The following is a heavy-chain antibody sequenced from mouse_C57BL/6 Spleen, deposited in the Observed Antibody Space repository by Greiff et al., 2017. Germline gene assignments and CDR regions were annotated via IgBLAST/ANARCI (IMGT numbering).Heavy chain of an antibody. V-gene: IGHV1-69*01. CDR3: ARYEPYYGNYWPDY. CDR2: LDPSDSYT. D-gene: IGHD2-10*01. J-gene: IGHJ2*01. CDR1: GYTFTSYW. Sequence: QVQLQQPGAELVMPGASVKLSCKASGYTFTSYWMHWVKQRPGQGLEWIGELDPSDSYTNHKQKLKGKSTLTVDKSSSTVYMQLSSLTSEDSSVYYCARYEPYYGNYWPDYWGQGTPRTVSS.